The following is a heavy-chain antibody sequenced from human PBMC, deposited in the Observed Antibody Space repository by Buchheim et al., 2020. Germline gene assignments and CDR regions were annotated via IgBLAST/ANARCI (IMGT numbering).Heavy chain of an antibody. CDR1: GGSFSGYY. V-gene: IGHV4-34*01. CDR3: ARTARAVRYYDSSEKDV. J-gene: IGHJ6*02. D-gene: IGHD3-22*01. Sequence: QVQLQQWGAGPLKPSETLSLTCAVYGGSFSGYYWSWIRQPPGKGLEWIGEINHSGSTNYNPSLKSRVTISVDTSKNQFSLKLSSVTAADTAVYYCARTARAVRYYDSSEKDVWGQGTT. CDR2: INHSGST.